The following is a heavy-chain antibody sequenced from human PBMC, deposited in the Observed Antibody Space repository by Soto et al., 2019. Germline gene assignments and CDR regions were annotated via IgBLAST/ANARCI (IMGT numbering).Heavy chain of an antibody. CDR3: ARARGSYYGSGSFYYYGMDV. CDR1: GDSVSSNSAA. D-gene: IGHD3-10*01. J-gene: IGHJ6*02. Sequence: QTLSLTCAISGDSVSSNSAAWNWIRQSPSRGLEWLGRTYYRSKWYNDYAVSVKSRITINPDTSKNQFSLQLNSVTPEDTAVYYCARARGSYYGSGSFYYYGMDVWGQGTTVTVSS. V-gene: IGHV6-1*01. CDR2: TYYRSKWYN.